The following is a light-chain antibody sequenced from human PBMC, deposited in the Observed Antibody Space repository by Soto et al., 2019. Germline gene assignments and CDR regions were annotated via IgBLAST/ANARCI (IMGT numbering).Light chain of an antibody. J-gene: IGKJ4*01. CDR1: QSISSY. Sequence: DIQMTQTPSSLYASVGDRVTVTCRASQSISSYLNWYQQKPGKAPKLLIYATSSLQSGVPSRFSGSGSGTDFTLTISSLQPADFATYYCQQTYSTLHTFGGGTKVEI. CDR2: ATS. CDR3: QQTYSTLHT. V-gene: IGKV1-39*01.